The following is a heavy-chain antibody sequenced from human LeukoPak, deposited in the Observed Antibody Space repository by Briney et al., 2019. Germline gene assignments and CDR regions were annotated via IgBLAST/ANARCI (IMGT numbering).Heavy chain of an antibody. V-gene: IGHV4-34*01. CDR1: GGSFSGYY. CDR2: INHSGST. CDR3: ARGVGATRVLWFDP. D-gene: IGHD1-26*01. J-gene: IGHJ5*02. Sequence: SETLSLTCAVYGGSFSGYYWSWIRQPPGKGLEWIGEINHSGSTNYNPSLKSRVTISVDTSKNQFSLKLSSVTAADTAVYYCARGVGATRVLWFDPWGQGTLVTVSS.